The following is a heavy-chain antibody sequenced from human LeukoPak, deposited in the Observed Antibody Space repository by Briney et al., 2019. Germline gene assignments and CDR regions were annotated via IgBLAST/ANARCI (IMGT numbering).Heavy chain of an antibody. CDR3: ARVGGASSSSWYGDY. D-gene: IGHD6-13*01. CDR2: ISSSSSYI. J-gene: IGHJ4*02. CDR1: GFTFSSYA. V-gene: IGHV3-21*01. Sequence: GGSLRLSCAASGFTFSSYAMNWVRQAPGKGLEWVSSISSSSSYIYYADSVKGRFTISRDNAKNSLYLQMNSLRAEDTAVYYCARVGGASSSSWYGDYWGQGTLVTVSS.